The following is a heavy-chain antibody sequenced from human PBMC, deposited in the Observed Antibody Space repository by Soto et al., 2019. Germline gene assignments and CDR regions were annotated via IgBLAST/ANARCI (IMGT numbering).Heavy chain of an antibody. CDR1: GGSISSGGYS. V-gene: IGHV4-30-2*01. CDR2: IYHSGST. Sequence: QLQLQESGSGLVKPSQTLSLTCAVSGGSISSGGYSWSWIRQPPGKGLEWIGYIYHSGSTYYNPSLKSGITISVDRSRNQFSRKLSSVTAADTAVCYCARGQVVAAQHWGQGTLVTVSS. J-gene: IGHJ4*02. CDR3: ARGQVVAAQH. D-gene: IGHD2-15*01.